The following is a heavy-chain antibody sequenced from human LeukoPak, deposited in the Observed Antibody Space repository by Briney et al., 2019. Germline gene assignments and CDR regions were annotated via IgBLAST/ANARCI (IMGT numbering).Heavy chain of an antibody. CDR3: ARMAVAGRYYYYGMDV. J-gene: IGHJ6*02. V-gene: IGHV3-64*01. CDR1: GFTFSSYA. Sequence: GGSLRLSCAASGFTFSSYAMRWVRQAPGKGLEYVSAISSNGGSTYYANSVKGRFTISRDNSKNTLYLQMGSLRAEDMAVYYCARMAVAGRYYYYGMDVWGQGTTVTVSS. D-gene: IGHD6-19*01. CDR2: ISSNGGST.